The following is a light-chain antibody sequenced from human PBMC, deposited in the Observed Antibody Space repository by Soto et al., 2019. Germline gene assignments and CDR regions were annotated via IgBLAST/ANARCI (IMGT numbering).Light chain of an antibody. CDR1: QTNNKNF. V-gene: IGKV4-1*01. Sequence: DIVMTQSPDSLAVSLGERATIICKSSQTNNKNFLAWYQQKPGQPPKLLIYWASTRESGVPDRFSGSGSGTDFTLTISSLQAEDVAVYYCQQYYTTPFTFGPGTKVDIK. J-gene: IGKJ3*01. CDR3: QQYYTTPFT. CDR2: WAS.